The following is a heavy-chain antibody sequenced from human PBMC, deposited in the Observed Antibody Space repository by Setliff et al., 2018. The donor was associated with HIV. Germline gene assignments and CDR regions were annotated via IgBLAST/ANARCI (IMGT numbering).Heavy chain of an antibody. CDR3: ARLRINDF. CDR1: GFIFRNYW. V-gene: IGHV3-74*03. J-gene: IGHJ4*02. CDR2: LNSDGSST. Sequence: GGSLRLSCAASGFIFRNYWMHWVRQAPGKGLVWVSCLNSDGSSTTYADSVKGRFTISRDNAKNSLYLQMDGLRVEDTAVYYCARLRINDFWGQGTPVTVS.